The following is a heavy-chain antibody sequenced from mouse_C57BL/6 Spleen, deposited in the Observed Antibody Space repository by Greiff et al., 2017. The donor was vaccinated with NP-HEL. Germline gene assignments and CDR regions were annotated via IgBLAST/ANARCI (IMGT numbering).Heavy chain of an antibody. V-gene: IGHV14-4*01. CDR1: GFNIKDDY. CDR3: TNYYYGFAY. Sequence: EVHLVESGAELVRPGASVKLSCTASGFNIKDDYMHWVKQRPEQGLEWIGWIDPENGDTEYASKFQGKATITADTSSNTAYLQLSSLTSEDTAVYYCTNYYYGFAYWGQGTLVTVSA. J-gene: IGHJ3*01. D-gene: IGHD1-1*01. CDR2: IDPENGDT.